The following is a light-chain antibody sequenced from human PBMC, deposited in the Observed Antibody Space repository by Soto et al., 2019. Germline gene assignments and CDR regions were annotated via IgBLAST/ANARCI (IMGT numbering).Light chain of an antibody. J-gene: IGKJ2*01. Sequence: EIVLTQSPGTLSLSPGERATLSCRASQSVSSSYFAWYQQKRGQPPRLLIYGASSRATGTPDRFSGSGSRTDFTLTISILEPEDFAVYYCQQYGSSTGYTFGQGTKLEIK. CDR3: QQYGSSTGYT. CDR2: GAS. CDR1: QSVSSSY. V-gene: IGKV3-20*01.